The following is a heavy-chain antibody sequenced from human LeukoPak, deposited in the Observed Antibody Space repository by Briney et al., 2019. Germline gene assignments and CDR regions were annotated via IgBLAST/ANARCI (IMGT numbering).Heavy chain of an antibody. D-gene: IGHD4-11*01. Sequence: GGSLGLSCAGSGFIFTDYWMSWVRQAPGRGLEWVANIDLDGSRASYVDSVKGRFTISRDNAEKSLYLQMNSLRAEDTALYYCAREDYSGRFSDYGYWGQGTLVTVSS. V-gene: IGHV3-7*01. J-gene: IGHJ4*02. CDR2: IDLDGSRA. CDR1: GFIFTDYW. CDR3: AREDYSGRFSDYGY.